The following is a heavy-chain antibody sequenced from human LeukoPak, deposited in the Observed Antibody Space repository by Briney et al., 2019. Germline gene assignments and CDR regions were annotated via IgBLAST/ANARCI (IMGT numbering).Heavy chain of an antibody. Sequence: SETLSLTCAVSGYSISSGYYWGWIRQPPGKGLEWIGSIYHSGSTYYNPSLKSRVTISVDTSKNQFSLKLSSVTAADTAVYYCARGHYCRGGSCLDYWGQGTLDTVSS. D-gene: IGHD2-15*01. V-gene: IGHV4-38-2*01. J-gene: IGHJ4*02. CDR1: GYSISSGYY. CDR3: ARGHYCRGGSCLDY. CDR2: IYHSGST.